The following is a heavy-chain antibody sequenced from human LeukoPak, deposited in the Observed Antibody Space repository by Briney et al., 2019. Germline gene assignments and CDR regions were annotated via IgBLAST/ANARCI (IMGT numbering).Heavy chain of an antibody. J-gene: IGHJ6*04. V-gene: IGHV4-4*02. CDR2: IYHSGST. CDR1: GGSISSSNW. CDR3: ARERGEYGGYASYYYYGMDV. Sequence: SETLSLTCAVSGGSISSSNWWSWVRQPPGKGLEWIGEIYHSGSTNYNPSLKSRVTISVDKSKNQFSLKLSSVTAADTAVYYCARERGEYGGYASYYYYGMDVWGKGTTVTVSS. D-gene: IGHD5-12*01.